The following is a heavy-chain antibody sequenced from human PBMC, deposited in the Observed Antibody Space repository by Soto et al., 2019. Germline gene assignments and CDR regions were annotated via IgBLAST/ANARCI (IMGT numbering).Heavy chain of an antibody. D-gene: IGHD3-10*01. J-gene: IGHJ4*02. Sequence: VQLLDSGGGLVQPGGSLRLSCAASGFTFSNYAMSWVRQAPGKGLEWVSGMSNSGSRTYYADSVKGRCIISRDTSRNTLYMQMNSLRPEDAAVYSCAKAYFGSLIGCHGDYWGQGTLVSVSS. CDR3: AKAYFGSLIGCHGDY. CDR2: MSNSGSRT. V-gene: IGHV3-23*01. CDR1: GFTFSNYA.